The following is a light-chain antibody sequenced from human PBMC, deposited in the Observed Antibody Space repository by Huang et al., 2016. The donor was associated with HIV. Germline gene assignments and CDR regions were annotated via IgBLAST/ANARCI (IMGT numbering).Light chain of an antibody. Sequence: EIVMTQSPATLSVSPGQRFTLSCRANRSVSTNLAWYQQGHGQAPRLLIYGSSTRAPGIPARFSVSGSGTDVSLTISSLQSEDFALYYCHQYNNWLLSFGGGTRV. J-gene: IGKJ4*01. CDR3: HQYNNWLLS. V-gene: IGKV3-15*01. CDR1: RSVSTN. CDR2: GSS.